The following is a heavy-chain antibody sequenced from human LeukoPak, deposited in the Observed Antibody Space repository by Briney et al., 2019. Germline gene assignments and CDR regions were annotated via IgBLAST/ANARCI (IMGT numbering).Heavy chain of an antibody. V-gene: IGHV1-46*01. CDR2: INPSGGST. D-gene: IGHD3-9*01. CDR3: ARDRNYDISTGYYRFDY. CDR1: GYTFTSYY. J-gene: IGHJ4*02. Sequence: ASVKVSCKASGYTFTSYYMHWVRQAPGQGLEWMGIINPSGGSTSYAQKFQGRVTMTRDTSTSTVYMELSSLRSEDTAVYYCARDRNYDISTGYYRFDYWGQGTLVTVSS.